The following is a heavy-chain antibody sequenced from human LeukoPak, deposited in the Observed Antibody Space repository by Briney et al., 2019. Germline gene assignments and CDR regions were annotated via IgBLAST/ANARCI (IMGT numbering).Heavy chain of an antibody. CDR2: INAGNGNT. CDR3: ARDDGSGSYHRPSPYYYYYGMDV. V-gene: IGHV1-3*01. J-gene: IGHJ6*02. CDR1: GYTFTSYA. D-gene: IGHD3-10*01. Sequence: ASVKVSCKASGYTFTSYAMHWVRLAPGQRLEWMGWINAGNGNTKYSQKFQGRVTITRDTSASTAYMELSSLRSEDTAVYYCARDDGSGSYHRPSPYYYYYGMDVWGQGTTVTVSS.